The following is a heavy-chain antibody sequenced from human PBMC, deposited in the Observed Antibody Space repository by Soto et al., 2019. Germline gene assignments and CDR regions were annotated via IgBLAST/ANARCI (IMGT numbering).Heavy chain of an antibody. CDR2: INPNGYTS. J-gene: IGHJ4*02. CDR3: ARDLHGAFTTMVY. D-gene: IGHD5-18*01. V-gene: IGHV1-46*01. Sequence: QVQMVQSGAEVKKPGASVKVSCKASGYTFSDYYINWVRQAPGQGLEWLGIINPNGYTSTLAQDFQGRLSVARDTSASTVYMELGSLTSEDRAVYYCARDLHGAFTTMVYWGQGTLVTVSS. CDR1: GYTFSDYY.